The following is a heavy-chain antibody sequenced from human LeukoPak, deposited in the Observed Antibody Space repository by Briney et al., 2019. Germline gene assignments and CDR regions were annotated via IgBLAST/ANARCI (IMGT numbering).Heavy chain of an antibody. V-gene: IGHV3-21*01. CDR1: GFTFSSYS. D-gene: IGHD1-14*01. J-gene: IGHJ4*02. CDR3: ARAHPRYYYDF. Sequence: GGSLRLSCAASGFTFSSYSMNWVRQAPGKGLEWVSSISSSSSYIYYADSVKGRFTISRDNAKNSLYLQMSSLRAEDTAVYYCARAHPRYYYDFWGQGTLVTVSS. CDR2: ISSSSSYI.